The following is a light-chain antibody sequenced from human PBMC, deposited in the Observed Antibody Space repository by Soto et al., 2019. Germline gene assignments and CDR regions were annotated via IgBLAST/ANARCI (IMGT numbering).Light chain of an antibody. CDR2: TNN. CDR1: SSNIGSNS. V-gene: IGLV1-44*01. CDR3: AAWAGSLNLYV. Sequence: QPVLTQPPSASGTPGQRVTISCSGSSSNIGSNSVNWYQHLPGTAPKLLIYTNNQRPSGAPDRFSGSKSGTSASLAISGLQSEDEGDYYCAAWAGSLNLYVFGTGTKLTVL. J-gene: IGLJ1*01.